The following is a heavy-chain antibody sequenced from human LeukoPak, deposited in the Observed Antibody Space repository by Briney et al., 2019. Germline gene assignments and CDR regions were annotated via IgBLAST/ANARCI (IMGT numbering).Heavy chain of an antibody. D-gene: IGHD3-10*01. CDR1: GFTFSSYA. J-gene: IGHJ4*02. V-gene: IGHV3-30-3*01. Sequence: GGSLRLSCAASGFTFSSYAMHWVRQAPGKGLEWVAVISYDGSNKYYADSVKGRFTISRDNSKNTLYLQMNSLRAEDTAVYYCAKESGRDLWFGELLFYDYWGQGTLVTVSS. CDR3: AKESGRDLWFGELLFYDY. CDR2: ISYDGSNK.